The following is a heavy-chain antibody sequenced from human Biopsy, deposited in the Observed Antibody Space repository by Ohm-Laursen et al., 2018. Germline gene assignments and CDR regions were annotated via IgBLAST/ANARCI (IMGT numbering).Heavy chain of an antibody. CDR1: GVSINTGGYY. CDR3: TRAGGGKIYGL. CDR2: IHYSGNT. V-gene: IGHV4-31*02. Sequence: SDTPSLTCTVSGVSINTGGYYWTWIRQHPGTGLEWIGYIHYSGNTLYNPSLKSRLTISVDTSRNQFSLKLTSVTAADTALYYCTRAGGGKIYGLWGQGTLVTVSS. J-gene: IGHJ4*02. D-gene: IGHD3-16*01.